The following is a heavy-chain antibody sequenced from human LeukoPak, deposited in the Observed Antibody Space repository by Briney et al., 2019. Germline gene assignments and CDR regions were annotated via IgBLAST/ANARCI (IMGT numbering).Heavy chain of an antibody. CDR3: ARNIAARLDGMDV. D-gene: IGHD6-6*01. J-gene: IGHJ6*02. CDR2: IYHSGST. Sequence: PSETLSLTCAVSGGSISSGGYSWSWIRQPPGKGLEWIGYIYHSGSTYYNPSLKSRVTISADRSKNQFSLKLSSVTAADTAVYYCARNIAARLDGMDVWGQGTTVTVSS. V-gene: IGHV4-30-2*01. CDR1: GGSISSGGYS.